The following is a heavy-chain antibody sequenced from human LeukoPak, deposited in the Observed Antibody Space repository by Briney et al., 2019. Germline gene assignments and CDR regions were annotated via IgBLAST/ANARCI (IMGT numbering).Heavy chain of an antibody. D-gene: IGHD4-17*01. J-gene: IGHJ5*02. CDR1: GYTFTGYY. CDR3: ARGPNLRYGWFDP. V-gene: IGHV1-2*02. CDR2: INPNSGGT. Sequence: ASVKVSCKASGYTFTGYYMHWVRQAPGQGLEWMGWINPNSGGTNYAQKFQGRVTMTRDTSISTAYMELSRLRSDDTAVYYCARGPNLRYGWFDPWGQGTLVTVSS.